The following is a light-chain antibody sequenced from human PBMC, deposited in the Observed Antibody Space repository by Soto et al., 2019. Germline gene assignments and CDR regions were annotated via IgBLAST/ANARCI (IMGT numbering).Light chain of an antibody. CDR2: DVS. CDR3: CSYAGSYVV. Sequence: QSALTQPASVSGSPGQSITISCTGTSSNVGNYNFVSWYQQHPGKVPKLMIHDVSKRPSGISNRFSGSKSGNTASLTISGLQAEDEADYYCCSYAGSYVVFGGGTKLTVL. V-gene: IGLV2-23*02. CDR1: SSNVGNYNF. J-gene: IGLJ2*01.